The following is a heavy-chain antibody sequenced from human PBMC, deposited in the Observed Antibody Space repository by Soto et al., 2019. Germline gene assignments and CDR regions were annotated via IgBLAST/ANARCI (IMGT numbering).Heavy chain of an antibody. D-gene: IGHD3-3*01. J-gene: IGHJ4*02. V-gene: IGHV1-18*01. CDR3: ARDPYDFWSGSLNY. CDR2: ISAYNGNT. CDR1: GYTFTSYG. Sequence: ASVKVSCKASGYTFTSYGISWVRQAPGQGLEWMGWISAYNGNTNYAQKLQGRVTTTTDTSTSTAYMELRSLRSDDTAVYYCARDPYDFWSGSLNYWGQGTPVTVSS.